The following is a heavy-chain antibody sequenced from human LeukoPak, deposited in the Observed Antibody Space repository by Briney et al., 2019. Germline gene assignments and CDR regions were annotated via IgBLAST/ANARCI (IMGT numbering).Heavy chain of an antibody. CDR1: GFTFSSYV. V-gene: IGHV3-33*01. CDR3: ARDDSSGIGAFDI. CDR2: IWYDGSNK. D-gene: IGHD3-22*01. Sequence: HSGRSLRLSCVASGFTFSSYVMHWVRQAPGKGLEGVAVIWYDGSNKYYADSVKGRFTSTRDNSKNTLYLQMNSLRAEDTAVYYCARDDSSGIGAFDIWGQGTMVTVSS. J-gene: IGHJ3*02.